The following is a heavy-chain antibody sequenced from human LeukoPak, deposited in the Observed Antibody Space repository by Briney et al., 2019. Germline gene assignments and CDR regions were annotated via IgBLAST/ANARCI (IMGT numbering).Heavy chain of an antibody. V-gene: IGHV1-46*01. J-gene: IGHJ4*02. CDR1: GYTFTIYY. CDR2: INLSGGST. Sequence: ASVTLSFTASGYTFTIYYMHWVRHAPGQGLEWMGIINLSGGSTSYAQKFQGRVTMTRDMSTSTVYMELSSLRSEDTAVYYCASGYCSSTSCYSGYWGQGTLVTVSS. CDR3: ASGYCSSTSCYSGY. D-gene: IGHD2-2*03.